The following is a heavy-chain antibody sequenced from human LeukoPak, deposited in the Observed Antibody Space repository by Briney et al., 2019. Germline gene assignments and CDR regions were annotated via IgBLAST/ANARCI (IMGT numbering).Heavy chain of an antibody. D-gene: IGHD3-10*01. CDR3: ARDLSPVVRASPMGY. CDR2: ITYDGYYK. Sequence: PGTSLRLSCAASGFTFSTYGMHWVRQAPGKGLEWVALITYDGYYKYYSDSVKGRLTISSDTSKNTLSLQMNSLRAEDTAVYYCARDLSPVVRASPMGYWGQGTLVTVSS. J-gene: IGHJ4*02. V-gene: IGHV3-30*03. CDR1: GFTFSTYG.